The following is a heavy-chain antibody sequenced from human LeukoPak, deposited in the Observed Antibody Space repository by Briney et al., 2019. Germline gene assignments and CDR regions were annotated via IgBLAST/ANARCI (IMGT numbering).Heavy chain of an antibody. J-gene: IGHJ5*02. CDR2: IYYSGST. Sequence: SETLSLTCTVSGGSISSYYWSWIRQPPGKGLEWIWYIYYSGSTNYNPSLKGRVTISVDTSKNQFSLKLSSVTAADTAVYYCARHKGIAADGGWFDPWGQGTLVTVSS. CDR3: ARHKGIAADGGWFDP. D-gene: IGHD6-13*01. V-gene: IGHV4-59*08. CDR1: GGSISSYY.